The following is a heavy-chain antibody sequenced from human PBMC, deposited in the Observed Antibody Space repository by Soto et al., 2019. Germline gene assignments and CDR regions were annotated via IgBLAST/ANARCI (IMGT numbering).Heavy chain of an antibody. CDR2: ISGSGGST. CDR3: AKDIRYSSGWYPFYYYYYGMDV. V-gene: IGHV3-23*01. J-gene: IGHJ6*02. Sequence: PGGSLRLSCAASGFTFSSYAMSWVRQAPGKGLEWVSAISGSGGSTYYADSVKGRFTISRDNSKNTLYLQMNSLRAEDTAVYYCAKDIRYSSGWYPFYYYYYGMDVWGQGTTVTVSS. D-gene: IGHD6-19*01. CDR1: GFTFSSYA.